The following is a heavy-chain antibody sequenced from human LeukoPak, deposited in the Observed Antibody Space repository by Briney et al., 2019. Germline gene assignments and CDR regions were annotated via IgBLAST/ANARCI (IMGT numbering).Heavy chain of an antibody. CDR3: ASRSSIWSGYQDTLYYFDS. CDR2: ICYSGST. CDR1: GGSISSYY. V-gene: IGHV4-59*01. Sequence: SETLSLTCTVSGGSISSYYWSWIRQPPGKRLEWIGHICYSGSTNYNPSLKSRVSISVDTSKNQFSLKLSSVTAADTAVYYCASRSSIWSGYQDTLYYFDSWGQGTLGTVSS. D-gene: IGHD3-3*01. J-gene: IGHJ4*02.